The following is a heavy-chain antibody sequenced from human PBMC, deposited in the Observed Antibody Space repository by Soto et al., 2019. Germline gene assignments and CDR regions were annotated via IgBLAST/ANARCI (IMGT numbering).Heavy chain of an antibody. J-gene: IGHJ4*02. Sequence: QVQLQESGPGLVKPSQTLSLTCTVSGGSISSGDYYWSWIRQPPGKGLEWIGYIYYSGSTYYNPSLKSRVTIPVDPSKNQFSLKLSSVTAADTAVYYCARDGHGVREAVDYWGQGTLVTVSS. V-gene: IGHV4-30-4*01. CDR2: IYYSGST. CDR1: GGSISSGDYY. D-gene: IGHD1-26*01. CDR3: ARDGHGVREAVDY.